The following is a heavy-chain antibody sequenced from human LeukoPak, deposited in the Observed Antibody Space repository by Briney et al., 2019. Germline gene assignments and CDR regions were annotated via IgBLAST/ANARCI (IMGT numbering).Heavy chain of an antibody. CDR1: GGSIDSYY. D-gene: IGHD2-2*01. V-gene: IGHV4-59*01. J-gene: IGHJ4*02. CDR2: IYYTGST. Sequence: PSETLSLTCTVSGGSIDSYYWSWIRQPPGKGLEWIGYIYYTGSTEYHPSLKSRVTISLDTPKNQFSLKLTSVTAADTAVYYCARVYQSAEYYFDYWGQGNLVSLSS. CDR3: ARVYQSAEYYFDY.